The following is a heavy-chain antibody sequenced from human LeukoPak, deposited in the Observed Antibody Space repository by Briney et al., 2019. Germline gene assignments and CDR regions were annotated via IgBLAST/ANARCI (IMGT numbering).Heavy chain of an antibody. D-gene: IGHD2-2*01. V-gene: IGHV3-23*01. J-gene: IGHJ4*02. CDR2: ISDSGGST. Sequence: GGSLRLSCAASGVTFSRYGMTWVRQAPGKGLEWVSSISDSGGSTYYADSVKGRFTISRDNSKNTLDLQMNSLRAEDTALYYCATVTSTSCYGWNDYWGQGTLVTVPS. CDR3: ATVTSTSCYGWNDY. CDR1: GVTFSRYG.